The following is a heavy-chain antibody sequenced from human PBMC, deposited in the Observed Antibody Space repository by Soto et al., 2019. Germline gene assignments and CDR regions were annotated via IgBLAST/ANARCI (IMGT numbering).Heavy chain of an antibody. CDR3: AKGRTVFGVVPYYFDF. Sequence: QVQLVEYGGGVVQPGRSLRLSCAASGFAFSTYGMHWVRQAPGKGLEWVAVISYDGSYQYYADSVKGRLTISRDNSNNTVYLQMKSLRPEDTALYYCAKGRTVFGVVPYYFDFWGQGTLVTVSS. CDR2: ISYDGSYQ. CDR1: GFAFSTYG. V-gene: IGHV3-30*18. D-gene: IGHD3-3*01. J-gene: IGHJ4*02.